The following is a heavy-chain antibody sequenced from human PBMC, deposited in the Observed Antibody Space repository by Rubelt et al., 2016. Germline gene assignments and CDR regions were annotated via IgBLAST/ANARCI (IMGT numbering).Heavy chain of an antibody. CDR1: RFTFSTYS. V-gene: IGHV3-48*04. CDR3: ARDPRMGRGVYGMDV. Sequence: EVQLVESGGGLVQPGGSLRLSCAASRFTFSTYSMNWVRQAPGKGLEWLSYISGSTSTIFYADSVKGRFTISRDNVKNSLYLQMNSLRAEDTAVYYCARDPRMGRGVYGMDVWGQGTTVTVSS. D-gene: IGHD3-10*01. J-gene: IGHJ6*02. CDR2: ISGSTSTI.